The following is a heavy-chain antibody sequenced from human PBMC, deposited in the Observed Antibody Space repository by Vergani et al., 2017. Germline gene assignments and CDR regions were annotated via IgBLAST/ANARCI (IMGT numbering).Heavy chain of an antibody. CDR1: GFSFRNAW. J-gene: IGHJ6*02. Sequence: EVQLVESGGGIVKPGGSLRLSCVASGFSFRNAWMNWVRRTPGKGLEWVGRIKSTFDRGTTDYAAAVKGRFTISRDYSKNTLFLQMNGLKPEDIGVYDSTTDPRYCGDGSCYWLRDHHYYVMDVWGQGTTVTVSS. CDR3: TTDPRYCGDGSCYWLRDHHYYVMDV. D-gene: IGHD2-15*01. V-gene: IGHV3-15*07. CDR2: IKSTFDRGTT.